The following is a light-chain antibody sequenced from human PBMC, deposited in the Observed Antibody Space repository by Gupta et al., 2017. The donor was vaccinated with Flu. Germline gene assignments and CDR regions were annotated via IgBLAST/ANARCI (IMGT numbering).Light chain of an antibody. CDR2: YAS. J-gene: IGKJ2*03. CDR1: EGLGSN. V-gene: IGKV6-21*01. CDR3: QHTNSLRQS. Sequence: ETVLTQSPEFQSVTPGETVTITCRASEGLGSNLHWFQQKPHQSPKLLIKYASESFPGVPSRSSATGXGTXHTLTIXGLKAKDAATNYCQHTNSLRQSFGXGTKLEI.